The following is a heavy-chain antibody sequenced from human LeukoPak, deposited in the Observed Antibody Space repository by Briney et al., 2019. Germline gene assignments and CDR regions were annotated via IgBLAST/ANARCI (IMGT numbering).Heavy chain of an antibody. CDR2: INPNSGGT. D-gene: IGHD3-9*01. CDR1: GYTFTGYY. V-gene: IGHV1-2*02. J-gene: IGHJ4*02. Sequence: ASVKVSCKASGYTFTGYYMHWVRQAPGQGLEWMGWINPNSGGTNYAQKFQGRVTMTRDTSISTAYMELSRLRSDDTAVYYCARVIDYDILTGYVNWGQGTLVTVSS. CDR3: ARVIDYDILTGYVN.